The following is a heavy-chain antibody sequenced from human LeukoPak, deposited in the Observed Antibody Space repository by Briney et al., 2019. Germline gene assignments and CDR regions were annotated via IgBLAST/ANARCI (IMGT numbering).Heavy chain of an antibody. CDR2: ISGGGSST. Sequence: GGSLRLSCAASGFTFSNYAMRWVRQAPGKGLEWVSHISGGGSSTHYADSVKGRFTISRDNSKNTLYQQMNSLRAEDTAVYYCAKDHTVYGSGSYLDFWGQGTLVTVSS. V-gene: IGHV3-23*01. CDR3: AKDHTVYGSGSYLDF. D-gene: IGHD3-10*01. J-gene: IGHJ4*02. CDR1: GFTFSNYA.